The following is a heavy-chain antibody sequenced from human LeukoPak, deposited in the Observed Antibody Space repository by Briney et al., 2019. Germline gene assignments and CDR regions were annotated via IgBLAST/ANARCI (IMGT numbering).Heavy chain of an antibody. CDR1: GGSFSGYF. CDR3: ARGLRLEDPGILGYSYYSYGMDV. D-gene: IGHD1-1*01. CDR2: IHHQKYRRGSP. Sequence: PSETLSLTCAVYGGSFSGYFWTWIRQPPGKGLEWIGEIHHQKYRRGSPDYNPSLKSRVTISMDTSKNQFSLKVSAVTAADTAVYFCARGLRLEDPGILGYSYYSYGMDVWGQGTAVTVSS. V-gene: IGHV4-34*01. J-gene: IGHJ6*02.